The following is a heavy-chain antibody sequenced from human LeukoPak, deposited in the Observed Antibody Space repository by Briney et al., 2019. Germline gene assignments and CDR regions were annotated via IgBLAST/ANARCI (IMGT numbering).Heavy chain of an antibody. Sequence: GRSLRLSCAASGFTFSSYGMHWVRQAPGKGLEWVAVIWYGGSNKYYADSVKGRFTISRDNSKNTLYLQMNSLRAEDTAVYYCAKDYCSSNSCYTLDYWGQGTLVTVSS. V-gene: IGHV3-30*18. CDR1: GFTFSSYG. CDR2: IWYGGSNK. CDR3: AKDYCSSNSCYTLDY. D-gene: IGHD2-2*02. J-gene: IGHJ4*02.